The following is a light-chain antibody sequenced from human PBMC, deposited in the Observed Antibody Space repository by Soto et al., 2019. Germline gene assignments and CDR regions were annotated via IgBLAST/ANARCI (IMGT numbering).Light chain of an antibody. CDR3: QQRSDWPPIT. CDR1: QSVSSSY. CDR2: GAS. J-gene: IGKJ5*01. V-gene: IGKV3D-20*02. Sequence: EVVLTQSPGTLSLSPGERATLSCRASQSVSSSYLAWYQQKPGQAPRLLIYGASNRATGIPARFSGRGSGTDFTLTISSLEPEDFAVYYCQQRSDWPPITFGQGTRLEIK.